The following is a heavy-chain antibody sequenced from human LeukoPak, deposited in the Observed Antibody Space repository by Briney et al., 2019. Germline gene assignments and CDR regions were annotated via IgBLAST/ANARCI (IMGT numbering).Heavy chain of an antibody. V-gene: IGHV4-30-2*01. CDR2: IYHSGST. D-gene: IGHD3-10*01. CDR3: ARGGALLWFGELLPPSGNWFDP. Sequence: SQTLSLTCAVSGGSISSGGYSWSWIRQPPGKGLEWIGYIYHSGSTYYNPSLKSRVTISVDRSKNQFSLKLSSVTAADTAVYYCARGGALLWFGELLPPSGNWFDPWGQGTLVTVSS. J-gene: IGHJ5*02. CDR1: GGSISSGGYS.